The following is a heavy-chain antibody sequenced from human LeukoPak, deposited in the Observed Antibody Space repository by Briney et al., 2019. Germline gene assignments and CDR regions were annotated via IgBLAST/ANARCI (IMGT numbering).Heavy chain of an antibody. CDR1: GFTFSTFA. Sequence: GGSLRLSCAASGFTFSTFAMNWVRQAPGKGLEWVSFISPTGGTTYYADSVKGRFTISRDNAKNSLYLQMNSLRAEDTAVYYCAGGAMVRGVMFDYWGQGTLVTVSS. CDR2: ISPTGGTT. CDR3: AGGAMVRGVMFDY. V-gene: IGHV3-23*01. D-gene: IGHD3-10*01. J-gene: IGHJ4*02.